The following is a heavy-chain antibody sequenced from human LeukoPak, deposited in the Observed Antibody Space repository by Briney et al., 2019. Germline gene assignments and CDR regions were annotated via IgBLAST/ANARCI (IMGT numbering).Heavy chain of an antibody. CDR2: IKSKTDVGTT. Sequence: GGSLRLSCAASGFTFSNAGMSGGRQSPGKGLNWFGRIKSKTDVGTTDYAAPVKGRFTISRDDSKNPLYLQMNSLKTEDTAVYYCTTDGDTAMATGYFDYWGQGPLVPVSS. D-gene: IGHD5-18*01. CDR1: GFTFSNAG. J-gene: IGHJ4*02. CDR3: TTDGDTAMATGYFDY. V-gene: IGHV3-15*01.